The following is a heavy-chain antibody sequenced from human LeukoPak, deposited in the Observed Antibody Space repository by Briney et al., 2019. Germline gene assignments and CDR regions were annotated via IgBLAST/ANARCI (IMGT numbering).Heavy chain of an antibody. CDR2: IYSGGVT. J-gene: IGHJ6*02. Sequence: GGSLRLSCAASGFTVSSNYMSWVRQAPGKGLEWVSLIYSGGVTYYAASVKGRFTISRDNSKNTLYLQMNSLRAEDTAVYYCAKAASSSWPSYYYGMDVWGQGTTVTVSS. CDR3: AKAASSSWPSYYYGMDV. V-gene: IGHV3-53*01. CDR1: GFTVSSNY. D-gene: IGHD6-13*01.